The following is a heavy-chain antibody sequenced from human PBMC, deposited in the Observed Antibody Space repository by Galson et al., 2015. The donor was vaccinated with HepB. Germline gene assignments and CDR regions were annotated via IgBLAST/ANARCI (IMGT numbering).Heavy chain of an antibody. V-gene: IGHV3-21*01. J-gene: IGHJ4*02. D-gene: IGHD3-16*01. CDR1: GFTLSSYT. CDR2: VGGSSDSM. CDR3: ARGGGGFPLSG. Sequence: SLRLSCAASGFTLSSYTMHWVRRAPGKGLDWVSSVGGSSDSMYYADSVKGRFTISRDNAKNSLYLQKNSLRAEDTAVYYSARGGGGFPLSGWGQGTLVTVSS.